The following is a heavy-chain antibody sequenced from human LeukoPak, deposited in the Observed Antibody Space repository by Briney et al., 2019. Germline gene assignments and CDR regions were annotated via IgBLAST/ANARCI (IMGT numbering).Heavy chain of an antibody. CDR2: IYYSGST. V-gene: IGHV4-39*01. J-gene: IGHJ4*02. D-gene: IGHD6-19*01. CDR3: ARHPNSSGRTMPSDY. CDR1: GGSISSSSYY. Sequence: SETLSLTCTVSGGSISSSSYYWGWIRQPPGKGLEWIGSIYYSGSTYYNLSLKSRVTISVDTSKDQFSLKLSSVTAADTAVYYCARHPNSSGRTMPSDYWGQGTLVTVSS.